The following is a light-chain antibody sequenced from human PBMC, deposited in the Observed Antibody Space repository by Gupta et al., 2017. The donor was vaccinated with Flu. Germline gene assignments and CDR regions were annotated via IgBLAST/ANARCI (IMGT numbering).Light chain of an antibody. Sequence: DIVMTQSPLSLPVTPGAPSSISCRSSQILRYSNGNKSLDWYLQKPGQSPQLLIYLGSNRASGVPDRFSGSGSGTDFTLKISRVEAEDVGVYYCMQALQTPTFGGGTKVEIK. J-gene: IGKJ4*01. CDR2: LGS. CDR3: MQALQTPT. V-gene: IGKV2-28*01. CDR1: QILRYSNGNKS.